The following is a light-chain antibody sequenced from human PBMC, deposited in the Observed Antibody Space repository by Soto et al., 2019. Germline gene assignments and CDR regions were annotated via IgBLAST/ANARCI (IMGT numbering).Light chain of an antibody. CDR2: GAS. J-gene: IGKJ2*01. CDR3: QQYGSSPPYHMYT. Sequence: EIVLTQSPGTLSLSPGERATLSCRASQSVSSSYLAWYQQKPGQAPRLLIYGASSRATGIPDRFSGSGSGTVFTLTISRLEPEDFAVYSCQQYGSSPPYHMYTFGQGTKLEIK. CDR1: QSVSSSY. V-gene: IGKV3-20*01.